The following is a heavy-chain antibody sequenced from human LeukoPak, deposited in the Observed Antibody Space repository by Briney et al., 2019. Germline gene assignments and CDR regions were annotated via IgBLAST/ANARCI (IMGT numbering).Heavy chain of an antibody. V-gene: IGHV1-2*02. CDR1: GYTFTGYY. CDR2: INPDSGDT. Sequence: ASVKVSCKASGYTFTGYYIHWVRQAPGQGLEWMGWINPDSGDTNYAQRFQGRATITRNTSISTAYMELSSLRSEDTAVYYCARVSHHPTTTTFVYWGQGTLVTVSS. CDR3: ARVSHHPTTTTFVY. J-gene: IGHJ4*02. D-gene: IGHD1-1*01.